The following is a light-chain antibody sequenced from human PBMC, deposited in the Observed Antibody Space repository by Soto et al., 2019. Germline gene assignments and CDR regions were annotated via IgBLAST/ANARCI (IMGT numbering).Light chain of an antibody. CDR3: QKYNSAPWT. V-gene: IGKV1-27*01. CDR2: AAS. Sequence: DIQMTQSPSSLSASVGDRVTITCRASQHINNYLLWYQQRPGEVPKLLITAASTLQSGVPSRFSGSGSGTDFTLTISSLQPEDVATYYCQKYNSAPWTFGQGTKVEIK. J-gene: IGKJ1*01. CDR1: QHINNY.